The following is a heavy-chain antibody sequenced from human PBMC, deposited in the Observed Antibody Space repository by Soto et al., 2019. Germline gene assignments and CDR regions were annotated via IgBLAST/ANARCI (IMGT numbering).Heavy chain of an antibody. CDR2: FDPDEAET. V-gene: IGHV1-24*01. J-gene: IGHJ5*02. Sequence: QVPLVESGAEVKKPGASVKVSCKVSGYTLNEVAMHWVRQAPGNGLEWLGGFDPDEAETIYAQHFQGRVTMTEDTSTDTVYMELSSLRSEDTALYFCTTYHGDYNFDHWGQGTLVTVSS. D-gene: IGHD4-17*01. CDR3: TTYHGDYNFDH. CDR1: GYTLNEVA.